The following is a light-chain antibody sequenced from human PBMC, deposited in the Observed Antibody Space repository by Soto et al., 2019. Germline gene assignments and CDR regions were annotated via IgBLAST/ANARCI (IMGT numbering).Light chain of an antibody. CDR2: QTS. V-gene: IGKV3-11*01. J-gene: IGKJ1*01. CDR3: HQRQSWPRT. CDR1: QYINTR. Sequence: EIVLTQSPATLSSFPGDMVTLSCRASQYINTRLAWYQHRPGQAPRLIIYQTSIRAAGIPARFSASGSGTDFTLTISDVQPEDVALYYCHQRQSWPRTLGQGTKVDI.